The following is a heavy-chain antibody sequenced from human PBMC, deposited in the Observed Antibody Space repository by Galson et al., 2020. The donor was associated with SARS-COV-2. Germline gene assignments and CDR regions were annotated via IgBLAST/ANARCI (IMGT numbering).Heavy chain of an antibody. V-gene: IGHV5-51*01. CDR2: IYPGYSDT. Sequence: GESLKTSCKGSGYSFTSYWIGWVRQMPGKGQEWMGIIYPGYSDTRYSPSLQGQVTNSADKSISTAYLQWSSLKDRDTARYDCARHRYVAWHDLYNWFDPWGQGTLVTVSS. CDR1: GYSFTSYW. D-gene: IGHD3-3*01. J-gene: IGHJ5*02. CDR3: ARHRYVAWHDLYNWFDP.